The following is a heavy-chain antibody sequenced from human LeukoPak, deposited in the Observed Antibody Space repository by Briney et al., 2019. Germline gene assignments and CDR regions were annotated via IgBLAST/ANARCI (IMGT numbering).Heavy chain of an antibody. J-gene: IGHJ4*02. V-gene: IGHV3-48*04. Sequence: EPGGSLRLSCAASGFTFSSYSMNWVRQAPGKGLEWVSYITPSSGAIYYADSVKGRFTISRDNAESSLYLQMNSLGPEDTAVYYCASLLHGGVSTGRGDGYWGQGTLVTVSS. CDR3: ASLLHGGVSTGRGDGY. D-gene: IGHD3-9*01. CDR2: ITPSSGAI. CDR1: GFTFSSYS.